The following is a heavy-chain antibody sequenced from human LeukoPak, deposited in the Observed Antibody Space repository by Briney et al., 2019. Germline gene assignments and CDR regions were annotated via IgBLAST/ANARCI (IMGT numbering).Heavy chain of an antibody. CDR1: GGTFTSYA. D-gene: IGHD4-17*01. CDR2: IIPIFGTA. Sequence: SVKVSFKASGGTFTSYAISWVRQAPGQGLEWMGGIIPIFGTANYAQKFQGRVTITTDESTSTAYMELSSLRSEDTAVYYCARDLTTVTANWFDPWGQGTLVTVSS. V-gene: IGHV1-69*05. CDR3: ARDLTTVTANWFDP. J-gene: IGHJ5*02.